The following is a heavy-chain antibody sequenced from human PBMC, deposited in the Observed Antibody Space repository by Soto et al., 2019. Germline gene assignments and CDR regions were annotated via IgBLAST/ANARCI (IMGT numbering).Heavy chain of an antibody. D-gene: IGHD6-19*01. CDR3: ARDLGGWTDY. CDR2: INVGNGNR. Sequence: QVQLVQSGAEVKKPGASVKVSCKASGYTFTSYGVQWVRQVPGQRLEWVGWINVGNGNRKYSQKFQGRVTITRDTSASTAYMELSSLRSEDTAVYYCARDLGGWTDYWGQGTLVTVSS. CDR1: GYTFTSYG. J-gene: IGHJ4*02. V-gene: IGHV1-3*01.